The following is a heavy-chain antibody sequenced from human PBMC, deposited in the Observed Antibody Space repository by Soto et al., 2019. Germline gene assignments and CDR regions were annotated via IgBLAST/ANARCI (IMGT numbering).Heavy chain of an antibody. CDR3: AKVISTIGSKQWLAQTKHQALDY. CDR2: KNPNTGGA. CDR1: GYNFNGYY. V-gene: IGHV1-2*02. D-gene: IGHD6-19*01. J-gene: IGHJ4*02. Sequence: QVNLVQSGAEVKKPGASVKVSCKAPGYNFNGYYIHWVRQAPGQGLEWMGWKNPNTGGANYAQKFQGKVIMTTDTSISTAYLELRSLTSDDTAVYYCAKVISTIGSKQWLAQTKHQALDYWGQGTLVTVSS.